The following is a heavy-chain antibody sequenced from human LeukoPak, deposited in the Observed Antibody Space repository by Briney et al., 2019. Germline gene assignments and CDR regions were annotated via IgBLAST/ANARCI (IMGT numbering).Heavy chain of an antibody. Sequence: SETLSLTCTVSGGSISSSSYYWGWIRQPPGKGLEWIGSIYYSGSTYYNPSLKSRVTISVDTSKNQFSLKLSSVTAADTAVYYCARPQNNNSGSYPDKFHTSDPWDYWGQGTLVTVSS. D-gene: IGHD1-26*01. J-gene: IGHJ4*02. CDR1: GGSISSSSYY. V-gene: IGHV4-39*01. CDR3: ARPQNNNSGSYPDKFHTSDPWDY. CDR2: IYYSGST.